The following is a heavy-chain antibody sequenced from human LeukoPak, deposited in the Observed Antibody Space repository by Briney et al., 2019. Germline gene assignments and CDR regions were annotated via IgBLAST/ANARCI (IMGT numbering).Heavy chain of an antibody. J-gene: IGHJ6*02. V-gene: IGHV4-34*01. Sequence: PSETLSLTRAVYGGSFSGYYWSWIRQPPGKGLEWIGEINHSGSTNYNPSLKSRVTISVDTSKNQFSLKLSSVTAADTAVYYCARAQQDYGMDVWGQGTTVTVSS. D-gene: IGHD6-13*01. CDR3: ARAQQDYGMDV. CDR1: GGSFSGYY. CDR2: INHSGST.